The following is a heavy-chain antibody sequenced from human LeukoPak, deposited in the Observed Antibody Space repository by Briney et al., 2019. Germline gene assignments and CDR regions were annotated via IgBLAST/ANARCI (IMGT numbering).Heavy chain of an antibody. CDR2: INPNSGGT. J-gene: IGHJ3*02. CDR1: GYTFTGYY. V-gene: IGHV1-2*02. D-gene: IGHD6-13*01. CDR3: AREVAAAGNAFDI. Sequence: ASVKVSCKASGYTFTGYYMHWVRQAPGQGLEWMGWINPNSGGTNYAQKFQGRVTMTRDTSISTAYMELSRLRSDDTAVYYCAREVAAAGNAFDIWGQGTMVTVSS.